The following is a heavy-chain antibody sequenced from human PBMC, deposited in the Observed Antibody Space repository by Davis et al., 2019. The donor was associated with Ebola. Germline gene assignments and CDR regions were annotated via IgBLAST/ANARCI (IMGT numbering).Heavy chain of an antibody. CDR1: GASVRSAASH. CDR3: ARHRVITFGGVIDPFDY. Sequence: PSETLSLTCTVSGASVRSAASHWSRIRQPPGKGLEWIGHIYYSGSTNYNPSLKSRVTISVDTSKNQFSLKLSSVTAADTAVYYCARHRVITFGGVIDPFDYWGQGTLVTVSS. D-gene: IGHD3-16*02. J-gene: IGHJ4*02. V-gene: IGHV4-61*08. CDR2: IYYSGST.